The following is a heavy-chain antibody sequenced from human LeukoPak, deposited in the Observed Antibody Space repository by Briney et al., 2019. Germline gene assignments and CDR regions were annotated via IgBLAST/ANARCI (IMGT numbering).Heavy chain of an antibody. Sequence: GGSLRLSCAASGFTFDIFGMNWVRQAPGKGLEWVANIKQDGSEKYYVDSVKGRFTISRDNAKNSLYLQMNSLRAEDTAVYYCARALVGQMYYYDSSGYYWYFDLWGRGTLVTVSS. CDR2: IKQDGSEK. V-gene: IGHV3-7*01. J-gene: IGHJ2*01. D-gene: IGHD3-22*01. CDR3: ARALVGQMYYYDSSGYYWYFDL. CDR1: GFTFDIFG.